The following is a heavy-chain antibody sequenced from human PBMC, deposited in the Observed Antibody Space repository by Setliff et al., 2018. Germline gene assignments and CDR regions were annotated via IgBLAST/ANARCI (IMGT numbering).Heavy chain of an antibody. CDR1: GGTFSGYF. CDR2: LYYGGST. V-gene: IGHV4-34*01. CDR3: ARDNPTAFDI. Sequence: PSETLSLTCAAYGGTFSGYFWGWSRQPPGKGLEWIGSLYYGGSTYSTYYNPSLKSRVTISVDTSKNQFSLKLSSVTAADTAVYYCARDNPTAFDIWGQGTMVTVSS. D-gene: IGHD2-15*01. J-gene: IGHJ3*02.